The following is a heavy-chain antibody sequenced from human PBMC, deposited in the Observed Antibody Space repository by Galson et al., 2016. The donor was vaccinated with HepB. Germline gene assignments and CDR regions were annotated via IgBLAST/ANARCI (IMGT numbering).Heavy chain of an antibody. CDR3: VKEDGSGSFDY. Sequence: SLKLSCAASGFTFSSYDMHWVRQAPGKGLEWMAVISFGGHNERYADSVKGRVAIARDNSKNTVYLQMNSLRAEDTAVYYCVKEDGSGSFDYWGQGTLVTVSS. J-gene: IGHJ4*02. V-gene: IGHV3-30*18. D-gene: IGHD3-10*01. CDR2: ISFGGHNE. CDR1: GFTFSSYD.